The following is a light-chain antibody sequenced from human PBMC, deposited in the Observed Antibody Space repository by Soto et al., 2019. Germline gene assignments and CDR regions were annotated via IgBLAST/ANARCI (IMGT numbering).Light chain of an antibody. CDR3: QQGYSNPWT. CDR1: QSISSW. J-gene: IGKJ1*01. CDR2: AAS. Sequence: DIQMTHSPSTLSASVGYRFTITCRASQSISSWLAWYQQKPGKAPKLLIYAASNLQSGVPSRFSGSGSGTNFTLSLNSLQPEDFATYYCQQGYSNPWTFGQGTKVDIK. V-gene: IGKV1-5*01.